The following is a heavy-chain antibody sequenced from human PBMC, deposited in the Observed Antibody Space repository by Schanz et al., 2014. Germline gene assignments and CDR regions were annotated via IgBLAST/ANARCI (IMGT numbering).Heavy chain of an antibody. Sequence: VQLVESGGGVVQFGRSLRLSCAASGFTFSTYAMSWVRQAPGKGLEWVSSISSSGSYIHYADSVKGRFTISRDNAKNTLYLQMNSLRAEDTAVYYCARDSRPNYDFLTAYYSIDYWGQGTLVTVSS. CDR2: ISSSGSYI. J-gene: IGHJ4*02. CDR3: ARDSRPNYDFLTAYYSIDY. CDR1: GFTFSTYA. V-gene: IGHV3-21*01. D-gene: IGHD3-9*01.